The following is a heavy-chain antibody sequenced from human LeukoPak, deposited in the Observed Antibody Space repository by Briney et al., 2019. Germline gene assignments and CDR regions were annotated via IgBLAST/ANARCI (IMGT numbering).Heavy chain of an antibody. V-gene: IGHV1-8*03. CDR1: GYTFTSYD. J-gene: IGHJ5*02. D-gene: IGHD6-13*01. Sequence: ASVKVSCKASGYTFTSYDINCVRQATGQGLEWMGWMNPNSGNTGYAQKFQGRVTITRNTSISTAYMELSSLRSEDTAVYYCARGRKAAAGIRRRWFDPWGQGTLVTVSS. CDR2: MNPNSGNT. CDR3: ARGRKAAAGIRRRWFDP.